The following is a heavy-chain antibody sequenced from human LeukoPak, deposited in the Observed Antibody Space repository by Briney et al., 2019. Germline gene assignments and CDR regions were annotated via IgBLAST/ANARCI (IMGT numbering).Heavy chain of an antibody. CDR1: GFTFDDYA. J-gene: IGHJ4*02. CDR3: AREGSRSSYFDY. CDR2: ISWNSGSI. D-gene: IGHD1-26*01. V-gene: IGHV3-9*01. Sequence: GGSLRLSCAASGFTFDDYAMHWVRQAPGKGLEWVSGISWNSGSIGYADSVKGRFTISRDNAKKSLYLQMNSLRAEDTAVYYCAREGSRSSYFDYWGQGSLVTVSS.